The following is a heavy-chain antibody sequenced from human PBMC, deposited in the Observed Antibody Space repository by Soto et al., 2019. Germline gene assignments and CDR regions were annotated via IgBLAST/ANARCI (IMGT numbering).Heavy chain of an antibody. V-gene: IGHV3-30-3*01. Sequence: QVPLVESGGGVVQPGRSLRLSCAPSGFTFSNYAMHWVRQAPGKGLEWVAVISYDGSNKYYADSVKGRFTISRDNSXXTXHLQMNSLRAEDTAVYYCARDKRDLRFLEWSYYFDYWGQGTLVTVSS. D-gene: IGHD3-3*01. CDR3: ARDKRDLRFLEWSYYFDY. CDR2: ISYDGSNK. J-gene: IGHJ4*02. CDR1: GFTFSNYA.